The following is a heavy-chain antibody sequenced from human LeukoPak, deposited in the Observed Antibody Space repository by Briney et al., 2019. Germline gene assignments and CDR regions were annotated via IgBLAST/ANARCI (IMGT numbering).Heavy chain of an antibody. Sequence: SQTLSLTCTVSGGSISSGGYYWSWIRQHPGKGLEWIGYIYYSGSTYYNPSLKSRVTISVDTSKNQFSLKLSSVTAADTAVYYCARGRFLEWLSCFDYWGQGTLVTLSS. CDR3: ARGRFLEWLSCFDY. D-gene: IGHD3-3*01. J-gene: IGHJ4*02. CDR2: IYYSGST. V-gene: IGHV4-31*03. CDR1: GGSISSGGYY.